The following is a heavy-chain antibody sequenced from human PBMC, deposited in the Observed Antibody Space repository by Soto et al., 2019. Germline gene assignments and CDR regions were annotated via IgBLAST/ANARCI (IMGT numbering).Heavy chain of an antibody. V-gene: IGHV4-59*01. J-gene: IGHJ5*02. CDR1: GGSISSYY. CDR2: IYYSGST. Sequence: SETLSLTCTVSGGSISSYYWSWIRQPPGKXLEWIGYIYYSGSTNYNPSLKSRVTISVDTSKNQFSLKLSSVTAADTAVYYCARDGGYCSSTSCYTGGLGWFDPWGQGTLVTVSS. D-gene: IGHD2-2*02. CDR3: ARDGGYCSSTSCYTGGLGWFDP.